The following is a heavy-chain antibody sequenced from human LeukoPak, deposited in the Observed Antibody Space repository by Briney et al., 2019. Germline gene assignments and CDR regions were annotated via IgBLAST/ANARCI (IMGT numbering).Heavy chain of an antibody. V-gene: IGHV3-21*01. D-gene: IGHD4-11*01. CDR2: ISSSSSYI. Sequence: GGSLRLSCAASGFTFSSYSMNWVRQAPGKGLEWVSSISSSSSYIYSADSVKGRFTISRDDAKNSLYLQMNSLRAEDTAVYYCAKAGGTHDYSNYVIDYWGQGTLVTVSS. J-gene: IGHJ4*02. CDR1: GFTFSSYS. CDR3: AKAGGTHDYSNYVIDY.